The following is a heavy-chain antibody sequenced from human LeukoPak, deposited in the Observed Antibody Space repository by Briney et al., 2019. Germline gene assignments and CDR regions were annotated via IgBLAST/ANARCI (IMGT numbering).Heavy chain of an antibody. J-gene: IGHJ1*01. CDR2: IYYSGST. Sequence: SETLSLTCTVSGGSISSYYWRWIRQPPGKGLELIGYIYYSGSTNYNPSLKSRVTISIDTSKNQFSLKLSSVTAADTAVYYCARTGSSKYFQHWGQGTLVTVSS. CDR3: ARTGSSKYFQH. D-gene: IGHD2-15*01. V-gene: IGHV4-59*08. CDR1: GGSISSYY.